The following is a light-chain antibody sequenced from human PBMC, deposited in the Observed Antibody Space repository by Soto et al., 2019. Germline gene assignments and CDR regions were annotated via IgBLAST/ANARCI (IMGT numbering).Light chain of an antibody. V-gene: IGKV1-39*01. CDR3: QQGYSRPLT. CDR1: QSITNY. CDR2: ATS. J-gene: IGKJ1*01. Sequence: DIQMTQSPSSLSASVGDSVTISCRPSQSITNYLNWYQLKPGRAPKLLIYATSILQSGVPPRFSGSGSGTDVTLTINSLQPEDFATYFCQQGYSRPLTFGQGTKIEI.